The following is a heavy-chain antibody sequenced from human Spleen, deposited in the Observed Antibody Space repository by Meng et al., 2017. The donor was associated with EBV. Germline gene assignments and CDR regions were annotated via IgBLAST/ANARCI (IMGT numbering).Heavy chain of an antibody. J-gene: IGHJ4*02. CDR1: GVSISSYTDY. D-gene: IGHD3-22*01. V-gene: IGHV4-39*01. CDR2: IEYRENT. Sequence: LLQGSRPGLVKPSETLSRVCSVSGVSISSYTDYWGWIRQPPGKGLEWIGSIEYRENTYYNPSLKSLITISVDTPKNQFSLKLTSMTAADTAVYYCARADYYDTSGNVDFWGQGALVTASS. CDR3: ARADYYDTSGNVDF.